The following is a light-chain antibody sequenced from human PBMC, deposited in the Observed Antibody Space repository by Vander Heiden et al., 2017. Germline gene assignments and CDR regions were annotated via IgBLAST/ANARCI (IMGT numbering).Light chain of an antibody. V-gene: IGLV1-47*01. Sequence: QSLLTQPRSASGTPGQEVTTPCPGSSSNNGRNYVYWYKQIPGTAPNLLIYRNNQRPSGVPDRFSGSKSSTSASLAISGLRSEDEAHFCCSSWDDTLSGVVFGGGTKLTVL. CDR2: RNN. CDR3: SSWDDTLSGVV. J-gene: IGLJ3*02. CDR1: SSNNGRNY.